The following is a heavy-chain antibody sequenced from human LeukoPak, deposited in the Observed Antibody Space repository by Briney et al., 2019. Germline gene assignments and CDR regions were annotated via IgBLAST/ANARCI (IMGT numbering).Heavy chain of an antibody. CDR1: GYTFTSNY. D-gene: IGHD6-25*01. Sequence: ASVKVSCKSFGYTFTSNYMHWVRQAPGQGPEWMGVISPSGASTTYAQTFQGRVTLTRDMSTSTDYLELSSLRSEDTAVYYCARTAAADDYWGQGTLVTVSS. CDR2: ISPSGAST. CDR3: ARTAAADDY. J-gene: IGHJ4*02. V-gene: IGHV1-46*01.